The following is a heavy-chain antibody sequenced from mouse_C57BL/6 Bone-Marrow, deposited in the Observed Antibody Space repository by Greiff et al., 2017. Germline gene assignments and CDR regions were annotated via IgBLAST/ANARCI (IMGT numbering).Heavy chain of an antibody. D-gene: IGHD1-1*01. CDR1: GYTFTSYG. J-gene: IGHJ2*01. V-gene: IGHV1-81*01. Sequence: VQLQQSGAELARPGASVKLSCKASGYTFTSYGISWVKQRTGQGLEWIGEIYPRSGNTYYNEKFKGKATLTADKSSSTAYMELRSLTSEDSAVYFCARSYYYWGQGTTLPVSS. CDR3: ARSYYY. CDR2: IYPRSGNT.